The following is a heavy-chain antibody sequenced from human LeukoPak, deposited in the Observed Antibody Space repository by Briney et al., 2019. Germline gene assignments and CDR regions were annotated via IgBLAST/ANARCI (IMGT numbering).Heavy chain of an antibody. J-gene: IGHJ4*02. CDR1: GFTFSSYA. Sequence: GGSLRLSCAASGFTFSSYAMSWVRQAPGKGLEWVSVIYSGGSTYYADSVKGRFTISRDNSKNTLYLQMNSLRAEDTAVYYCARGYYYDSSGYYFDYWGQGTLVTVSS. V-gene: IGHV3-66*01. CDR3: ARGYYYDSSGYYFDY. D-gene: IGHD3-22*01. CDR2: IYSGGST.